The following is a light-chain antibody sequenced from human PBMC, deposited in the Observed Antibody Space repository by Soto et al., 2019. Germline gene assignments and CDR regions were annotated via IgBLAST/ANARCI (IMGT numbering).Light chain of an antibody. CDR3: QSHDSSNHWV. V-gene: IGLV6-57*01. Sequence: NFMLTQPHSVSESPGKTVTISCTRSSGSVASTDVQWYQQRPGSSPTTVIYEDNQRPSGVPDRFSGSIDSFSNSASLTISGLKTEDEADYYCQSHDSSNHWVFGGGTKLTVL. J-gene: IGLJ3*02. CDR2: EDN. CDR1: SGSVASTD.